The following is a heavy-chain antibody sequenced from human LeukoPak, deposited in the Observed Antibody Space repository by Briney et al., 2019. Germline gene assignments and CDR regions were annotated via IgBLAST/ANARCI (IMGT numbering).Heavy chain of an antibody. D-gene: IGHD3-3*02. V-gene: IGHV4-59*01. CDR2: IYYSGST. CDR1: GDSISSYY. Sequence: PSETLSLTCTVSGDSISSYYWSWIRQPLGKGLEWIGYIYYSGSTIYNPSLKSRVTMSLHTSKNQFSLKLRSVTAADTAVYYCARGVISTDAFDVWGQGTMVTVSS. J-gene: IGHJ3*01. CDR3: ARGVISTDAFDV.